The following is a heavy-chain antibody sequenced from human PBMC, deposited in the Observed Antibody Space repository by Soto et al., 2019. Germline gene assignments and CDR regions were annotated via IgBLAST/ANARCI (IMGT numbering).Heavy chain of an antibody. CDR3: ARGTAGPDSGGNYMDV. CDR1: GGTLSSYS. V-gene: IGHV1-69*08. Sequence: QVQLVQSGPEVKKPGSSVKVSCKTSGGTLSSYSISWVRQAPGQGLEWVGRIITFVGKANVAQQFQGRVTIHADRSTDTTYRELRRLKSVDTAVYYCARGTAGPDSGGNYMDVWGTGTTVTVSS. CDR2: IITFVGKA. D-gene: IGHD2-15*01. J-gene: IGHJ6*03.